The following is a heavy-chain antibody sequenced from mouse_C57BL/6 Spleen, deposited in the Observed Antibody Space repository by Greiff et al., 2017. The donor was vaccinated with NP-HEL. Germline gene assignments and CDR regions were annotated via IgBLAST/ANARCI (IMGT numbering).Heavy chain of an antibody. CDR3: TRRGTGTGVAY. Sequence: VQLQQSGAELVRPGASVTLSCKASGYTFTDYEMHWVKQTPVHGLEWIGAIDPETGGTAYNQKFKGKAILTADKSSSTAYMELRSLTSEDSAVYYCTRRGTGTGVAYWGQGTLVTVSA. J-gene: IGHJ3*01. CDR2: IDPETGGT. V-gene: IGHV1-15*01. CDR1: GYTFTDYE. D-gene: IGHD4-1*01.